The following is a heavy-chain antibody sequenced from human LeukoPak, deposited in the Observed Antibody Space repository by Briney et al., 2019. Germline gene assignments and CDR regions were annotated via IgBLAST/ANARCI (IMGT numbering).Heavy chain of an antibody. CDR1: EFTFSSYS. D-gene: IGHD1-26*01. CDR3: ARWSPQSYGKYYLDS. Sequence: PGGSLRLSCAASEFTFSSYSMNWVRQAPGKGLEWVSSISSSSNYIYYANSMKGRFTISRDNAKNSLYLQMNSLSAEDTAVYYCARWSPQSYGKYYLDSWGQGTLVTVSS. V-gene: IGHV3-21*01. J-gene: IGHJ4*02. CDR2: ISSSSNYI.